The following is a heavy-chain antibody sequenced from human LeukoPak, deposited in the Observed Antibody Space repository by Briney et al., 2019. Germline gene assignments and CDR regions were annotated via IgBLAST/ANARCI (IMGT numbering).Heavy chain of an antibody. CDR3: ARAVRGGYNPPHFDY. CDR2: INPSGGST. V-gene: IGHV1-46*01. Sequence: GASVKVSCKASGYTFTSYYMHWVRQAPGQGLEWMGIINPSGGSTSYAQKFQGRDTMTRDTSTSTVYMELSSLRSEDTAVYYCARAVRGGYNPPHFDYWGQGTLVTVSS. D-gene: IGHD5-24*01. J-gene: IGHJ4*02. CDR1: GYTFTSYY.